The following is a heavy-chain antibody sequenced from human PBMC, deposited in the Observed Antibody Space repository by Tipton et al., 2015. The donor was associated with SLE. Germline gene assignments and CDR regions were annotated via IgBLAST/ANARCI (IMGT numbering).Heavy chain of an antibody. J-gene: IGHJ5*02. CDR2: IYYSGST. CDR3: ARDPNSSSPHFDP. CDR1: GGSISSSSYY. V-gene: IGHV4-61*01. Sequence: LRLSCTVSGGSISSSSYYWGWIRQPPGKGLEWIGYIYYSGSTNYNPSLKSRVTISVDTSKNQFSLKLSSVTAADTAVYYCARDPNSSSPHFDPWGQGTLVTVSS. D-gene: IGHD6-6*01.